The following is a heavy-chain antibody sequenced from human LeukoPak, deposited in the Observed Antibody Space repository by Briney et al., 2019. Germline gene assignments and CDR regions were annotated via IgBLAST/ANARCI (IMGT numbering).Heavy chain of an antibody. J-gene: IGHJ4*02. V-gene: IGHV3-21*01. D-gene: IGHD3-22*01. CDR2: ISSSSSYI. CDR1: GFTFSSYS. CDR3: ARGLPYYYDSSGYRSALDY. Sequence: GGSLRLSCAASGFTFSSYSMNWVRQAPGKGLEWVSSISSSSSYIYYADSVKGRFTISRDNAKNSLYLQMNSLRAEDTAVYYCARGLPYYYDSSGYRSALDYWGQGTLVTVSS.